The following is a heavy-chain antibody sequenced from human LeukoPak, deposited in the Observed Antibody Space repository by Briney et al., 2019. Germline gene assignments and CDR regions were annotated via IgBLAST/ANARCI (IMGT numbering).Heavy chain of an antibody. V-gene: IGHV4-4*02. CDR3: ARIINRSYSVDY. D-gene: IGHD1-26*01. CDR2: IYHSGST. Sequence: KTSGTLSLTCAVSGGSISSSNWWSWVRQPPGKGLEWIGEIYHSGSTNYNPSLKSRVTISVDKSKNQFSLKLSSLRSEDTAVYYCARIINRSYSVDYWGQGTLVTVSS. J-gene: IGHJ4*02. CDR1: GGSISSSNW.